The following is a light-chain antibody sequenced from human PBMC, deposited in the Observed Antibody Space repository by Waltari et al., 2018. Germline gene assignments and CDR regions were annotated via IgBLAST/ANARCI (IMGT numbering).Light chain of an antibody. CDR1: NIGTKN. CDR3: QVWDSRSEVV. CDR2: SED. V-gene: IGLV3-21*04. Sequence: SYVLTQPPSVSVAPGKTADITCGGDNIGTKNVHWYQQKPGRAPVLVTYSEDDRPSGTPERFSGSNCGNTATLTISRVDAGDEADYYCQVWDSRSEVVFGGGTRLTVL. J-gene: IGLJ2*01.